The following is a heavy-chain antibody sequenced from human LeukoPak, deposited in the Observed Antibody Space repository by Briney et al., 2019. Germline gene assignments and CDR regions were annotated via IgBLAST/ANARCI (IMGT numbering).Heavy chain of an antibody. Sequence: SQTLSLTCTISGDSFSSNKAAWNWIRQSPSRGLEWLGRTYYDSQWYRDYAVSVKSRMTVNPDTSKNQFSLHLNSVTPEDTAVYYCARNYYGSGSYYTLDSWGPGTLVTVSS. CDR2: TYYDSQWYR. J-gene: IGHJ4*02. D-gene: IGHD3-10*01. CDR1: GDSFSSNKAA. V-gene: IGHV6-1*01. CDR3: ARNYYGSGSYYTLDS.